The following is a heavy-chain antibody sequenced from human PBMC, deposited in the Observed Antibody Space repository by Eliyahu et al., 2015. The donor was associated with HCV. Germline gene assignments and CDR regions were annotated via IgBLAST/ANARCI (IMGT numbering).Heavy chain of an antibody. J-gene: IGHJ2*01. V-gene: IGHV1-18*04. CDR3: ARDRSDGYNVFWYFDV. CDR2: ISVNNGNT. Sequence: QVQLVQSGAEVKXPXASVTVSCKXSGXXFLNYGIXWVRQAPGXGLEWMGWISVNNGNTNXAQKLQGRVTMTTDTSTTTAYMELRSLRSDDTAVYYCARDRSDGYNVFWYFDVWGRGTLVTVSS. D-gene: IGHD5-24*01. CDR1: GXXFLNYG.